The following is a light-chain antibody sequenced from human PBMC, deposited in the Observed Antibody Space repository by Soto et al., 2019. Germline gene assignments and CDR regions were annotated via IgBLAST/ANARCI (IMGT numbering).Light chain of an antibody. CDR2: DAS. CDR1: QSISNG. J-gene: IGKJ1*01. Sequence: DIQMPQSPSTLYASVGDRASITCRASQSISNGLAWYQQKPGKAPKLLIYDASNLESGVPSRFSGSGSGTEFTLTISSLQPDDFATYYCQEYHGYSWTFGQGTKVDIK. CDR3: QEYHGYSWT. V-gene: IGKV1-5*01.